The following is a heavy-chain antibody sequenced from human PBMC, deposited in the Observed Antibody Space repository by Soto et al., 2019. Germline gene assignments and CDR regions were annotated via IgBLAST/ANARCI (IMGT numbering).Heavy chain of an antibody. CDR1: GFTFSSYG. J-gene: IGHJ4*02. CDR2: IWYDGSNK. D-gene: IGHD3-22*01. Sequence: LRLSCAASGFTFSSYGMHWVRQAPGKGLEWVAVIWYDGSNKYYADSVKGRFTISRDNSKNTLYLQMNSLRAEDTAVYYCARGSRLWYYYDSSGYPDYWGQGTLVTVSS. V-gene: IGHV3-33*01. CDR3: ARGSRLWYYYDSSGYPDY.